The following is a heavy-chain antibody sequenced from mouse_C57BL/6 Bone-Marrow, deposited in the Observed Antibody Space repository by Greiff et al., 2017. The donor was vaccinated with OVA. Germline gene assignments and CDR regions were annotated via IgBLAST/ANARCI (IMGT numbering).Heavy chain of an antibody. J-gene: IGHJ2*01. CDR3: ASDYGSYFDY. Sequence: VQLQQSGAELARPGASVKMSCKASGYTFTSYTMHWVNQRPGQGLEWIGYINPSSGSAKYNQQLKDKATLTADKSSSTAYMQLSSLTSEDSAVYYCASDYGSYFDYWGQGTTLTVSS. CDR1: GYTFTSYT. V-gene: IGHV1-4*01. D-gene: IGHD2-2*01. CDR2: INPSSGSA.